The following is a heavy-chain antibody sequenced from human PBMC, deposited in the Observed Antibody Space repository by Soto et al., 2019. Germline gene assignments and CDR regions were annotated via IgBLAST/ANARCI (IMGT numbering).Heavy chain of an antibody. V-gene: IGHV4-34*01. CDR3: ARSSYNMGVVY. Sequence: SETLSLTCAVYGGSFSGYSWTWIRQPPGTGLEWIGEINHSGSTNYNPSLKSRVTISVDTSKNQFSLKLSSVTAADTAVYYCARSSYNMGVVYWGQGTPVTVSS. CDR1: GGSFSGYS. J-gene: IGHJ4*02. CDR2: INHSGST. D-gene: IGHD2-21*01.